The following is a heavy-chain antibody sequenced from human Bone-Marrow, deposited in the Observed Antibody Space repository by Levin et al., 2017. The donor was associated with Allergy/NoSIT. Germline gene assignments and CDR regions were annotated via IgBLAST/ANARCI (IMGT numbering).Heavy chain of an antibody. CDR2: IYSGGDT. J-gene: IGHJ4*02. D-gene: IGHD1-7*01. Sequence: PGGSLRLSCAASEFTVSRNYMSWVRQAPGKGLEWVSLIYSGGDTQYADSVKGRFTISRDNSKNTLYLKMNSLRVDDTAVYYCARDGPGTATGTPWGQGTLVTVSS. V-gene: IGHV3-66*01. CDR3: ARDGPGTATGTP. CDR1: EFTVSRNY.